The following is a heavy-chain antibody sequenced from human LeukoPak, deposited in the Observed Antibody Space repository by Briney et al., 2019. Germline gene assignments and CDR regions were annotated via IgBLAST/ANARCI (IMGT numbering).Heavy chain of an antibody. J-gene: IGHJ6*03. CDR2: IYTSGST. CDR3: ARGWGSTSLTGYYYYYMDV. D-gene: IGHD2-2*01. CDR1: GASITGGSYY. Sequence: PSETLSLTCTVSGASITGGSYYWTWIRQPAGKGLEWIGRIYTSGSTNYNPSLKSRVTMSVDTSKNQFSLKLSSVTAADTAVYYCARGWGSTSLTGYYYYYMDVWGKGTTVTVSS. V-gene: IGHV4-61*02.